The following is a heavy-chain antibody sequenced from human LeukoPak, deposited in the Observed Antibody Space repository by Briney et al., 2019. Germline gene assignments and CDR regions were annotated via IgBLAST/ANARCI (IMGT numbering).Heavy chain of an antibody. CDR1: GFTFSSYG. V-gene: IGHV3-30*18. CDR3: AKDSAYDILTGYPPNGMDV. CDR2: ISYDGSNK. Sequence: QPGGSLRLSCAASGFTFSSYGMHWVRQDPGKGLEWVAVISYDGSNKYYADSVKGRFTISRDNSKNTLYLQMNSLRAEDTAVYYCAKDSAYDILTGYPPNGMDVWGKGTTVTVSS. J-gene: IGHJ6*04. D-gene: IGHD3-9*01.